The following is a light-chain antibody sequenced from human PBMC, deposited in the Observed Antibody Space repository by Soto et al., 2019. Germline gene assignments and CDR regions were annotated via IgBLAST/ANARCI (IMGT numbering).Light chain of an antibody. CDR1: TSDVGGYNY. CDR2: EVS. V-gene: IGLV2-14*01. Sequence: QSALTQPASVSGSPGQSITISCTGTTSDVGGYNYVSWYQQHPGNAPKLMIYEVSNRPSGVSNRFSGSKSGNTASLTISGLQAEDEADYYCSSYTSRSTLVVFGGGTKLTVL. CDR3: SSYTSRSTLVV. J-gene: IGLJ2*01.